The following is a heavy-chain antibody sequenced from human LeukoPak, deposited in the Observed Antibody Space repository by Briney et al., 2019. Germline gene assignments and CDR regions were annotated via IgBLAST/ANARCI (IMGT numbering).Heavy chain of an antibody. D-gene: IGHD3-22*01. V-gene: IGHV1-69*02. J-gene: IGHJ3*02. CDR1: GGTFSGYT. Sequence: SVKVSCKASGGTFSGYTISWVRQAPGQGLEWMGRIIPILGIANYAQKFQGRVTITADKSTSTAYMELSSLRSEDTAVYYCARFYYDSSGSHAFDIWGQGPMVTVSS. CDR2: IIPILGIA. CDR3: ARFYYDSSGSHAFDI.